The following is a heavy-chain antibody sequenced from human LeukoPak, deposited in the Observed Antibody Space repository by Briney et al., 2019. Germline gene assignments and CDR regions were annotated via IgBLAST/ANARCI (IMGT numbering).Heavy chain of an antibody. Sequence: SETLSLTCTVSGGSISSYYWSWIRRPAGKGLEWIGRIYTSGSTNYNPSLKSRVTMSVDTSKNQFSLKLSSVTAADTAVYYCARDSRRIAVASYGMDVWGQGTTVTVSS. V-gene: IGHV4-4*07. D-gene: IGHD6-19*01. CDR2: IYTSGST. J-gene: IGHJ6*02. CDR1: GGSISSYY. CDR3: ARDSRRIAVASYGMDV.